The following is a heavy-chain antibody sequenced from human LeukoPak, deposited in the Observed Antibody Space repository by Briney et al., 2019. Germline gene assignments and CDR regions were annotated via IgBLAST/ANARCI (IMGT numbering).Heavy chain of an antibody. J-gene: IGHJ1*01. D-gene: IGHD3-10*01. CDR2: ISYDESNK. Sequence: GGSLRLSCAASGFTSSDYAMHWVRQAPDKGLEWVAVISYDESNKYYADSVKGRLTISRDNSKNTLYLQMNSLRAEDTAVYYCARDSLPRVFLPGGYFQHWGQGTLVTVSS. CDR3: ARDSLPRVFLPGGYFQH. CDR1: GFTSSDYA. V-gene: IGHV3-30-3*01.